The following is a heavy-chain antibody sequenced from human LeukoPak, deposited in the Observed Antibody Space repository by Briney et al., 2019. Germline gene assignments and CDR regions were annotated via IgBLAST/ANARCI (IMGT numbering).Heavy chain of an antibody. D-gene: IGHD1-26*01. CDR1: EFTFSSYW. Sequence: GGSLRLSCAASEFTFSSYWMSWVRQAPGKGLEWVSVIYSGGSTYYADSVKGRFTISRDNSKNTLYLQMNSLRAEDTAVYYCASPGIVGATPKGDAFDIWGQGTMVTVSS. CDR3: ASPGIVGATPKGDAFDI. CDR2: IYSGGST. J-gene: IGHJ3*02. V-gene: IGHV3-53*01.